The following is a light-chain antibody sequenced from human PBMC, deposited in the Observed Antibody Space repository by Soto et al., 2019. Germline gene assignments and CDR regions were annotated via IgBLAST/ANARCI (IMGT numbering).Light chain of an antibody. V-gene: IGLV2-14*01. CDR3: SSYTSSFYV. CDR2: EVS. Sequence: QCVLAQPGSVSGSRGQSINISCTGTTSDVGGYNYVSWYQQHPGKAPKLMIYEVSNRPSGVSNRFSGSKSGNTASLTISGLHAEDEADYHCSSYTSSFYVFGTGTKVTVL. J-gene: IGLJ1*01. CDR1: TSDVGGYNY.